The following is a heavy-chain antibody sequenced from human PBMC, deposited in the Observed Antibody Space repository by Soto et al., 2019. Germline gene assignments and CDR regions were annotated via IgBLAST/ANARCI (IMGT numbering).Heavy chain of an antibody. CDR2: ISSDGSKK. CDR1: GFTFSNNG. D-gene: IGHD2-15*01. Sequence: QVQLVESGGGVVQPGRSLRLSCVASGFTFSNNGIHWVRQAPGKGLEWVAVISSDGSKKYYADSVKGRFTISRDNSKNTLYLQMNRRRAEDKAVYYCAMDLYGGSSRFDYWGQGTLVTVSS. CDR3: AMDLYGGSSRFDY. V-gene: IGHV3-30*03. J-gene: IGHJ4*02.